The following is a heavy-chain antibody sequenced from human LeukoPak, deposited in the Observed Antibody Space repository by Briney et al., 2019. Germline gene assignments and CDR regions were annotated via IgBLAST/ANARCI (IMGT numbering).Heavy chain of an antibody. CDR3: AKGRSGYLVDY. Sequence: GGSLRLSCAASGFTFDDYAMHWVRQAPGKGLEWVSGISWNSGSIGYADSVKGRFTISRDNAKNSLYLQMNSLRAEDAALYYCAKGRSGYLVDYWGQGTLVTVSS. CDR2: ISWNSGSI. V-gene: IGHV3-9*01. D-gene: IGHD3-22*01. J-gene: IGHJ4*02. CDR1: GFTFDDYA.